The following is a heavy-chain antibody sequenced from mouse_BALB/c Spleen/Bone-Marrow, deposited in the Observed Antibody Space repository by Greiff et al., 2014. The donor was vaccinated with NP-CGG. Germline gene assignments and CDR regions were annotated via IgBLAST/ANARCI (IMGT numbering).Heavy chain of an antibody. Sequence: QVQLKESGPELMKPGASVKISCKTSGYAFSSSWMNWGKQRPGQGLEWIGRIYPGDGDTNYNGKFRGKATLTADKSSSTAYMQLSSLTSVDSAVYFCARWGITSYYFDYWGQGTTLTVSS. CDR1: GYAFSSSW. CDR2: IYPGDGDT. J-gene: IGHJ2*01. CDR3: ARWGITSYYFDY. D-gene: IGHD2-4*01. V-gene: IGHV1-82*01.